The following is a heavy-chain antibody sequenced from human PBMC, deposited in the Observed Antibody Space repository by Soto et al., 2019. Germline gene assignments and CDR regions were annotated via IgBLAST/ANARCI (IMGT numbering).Heavy chain of an antibody. CDR2: ISGSGGST. CDR1: GFTFSSYA. J-gene: IGHJ4*02. Sequence: GGSLRLSCAASGFTFSSYAMSWVRQAPGKGLEWVSAISGSGGSTYYADSVKGRFTISRDNSKNTLYLQMNSLRAEGTAVYYCARQFGDYSYSFDYWGQGTLVTVSS. V-gene: IGHV3-23*01. D-gene: IGHD4-17*01. CDR3: ARQFGDYSYSFDY.